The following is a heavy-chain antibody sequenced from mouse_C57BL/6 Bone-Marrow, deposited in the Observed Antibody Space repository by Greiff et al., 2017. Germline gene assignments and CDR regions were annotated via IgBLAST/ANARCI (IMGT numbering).Heavy chain of an antibody. D-gene: IGHD2-4*01. CDR1: GFNIKDDY. Sequence: EVQLQQSGAELVRPGASVKLSCTASGFNIKDDYMHWVKTRPEQGLEWIGWIAPENGDTEYAAQFQGKATITADTSSNTSYLPRRSLTSEDTAVYYCTFYYDYLYYYARDYWRQVASVTVSS. CDR2: IAPENGDT. V-gene: IGHV14-4*01. CDR3: TFYYDYLYYYARDY. J-gene: IGHJ4*01.